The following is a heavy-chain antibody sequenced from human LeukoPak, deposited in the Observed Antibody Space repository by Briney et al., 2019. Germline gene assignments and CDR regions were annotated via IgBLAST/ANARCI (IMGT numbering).Heavy chain of an antibody. CDR2: INHVGHT. D-gene: IGHD2-15*01. Sequence: SETLSLTCAVYGWSFSGGYYWSWIRQSLGKGLEWIGEINHVGHTNYNPPLKSRATISTDSSKTQFSLKLSSVTAADTAVYYCAVGYCSGGSCYNDPKDDYWGQGTLVTVSS. CDR3: AVGYCSGGSCYNDPKDDY. CDR1: GWSFSGGYY. J-gene: IGHJ4*02. V-gene: IGHV4-34*01.